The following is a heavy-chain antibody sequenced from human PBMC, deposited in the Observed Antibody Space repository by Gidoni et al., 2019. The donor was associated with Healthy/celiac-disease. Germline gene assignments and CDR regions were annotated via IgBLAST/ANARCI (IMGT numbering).Heavy chain of an antibody. J-gene: IGHJ4*02. CDR1: GFTFSSYA. V-gene: IGHV3-23*01. CDR2: ISGSGGST. D-gene: IGHD6-19*01. Sequence: EVQLLESGGGLVQPGGSLRLSCSASGFTFSSYAMSWVRQAPGKGLEWVSAISGSGGSTYYADSVKGRFTISRDNSKNTLYLQMNSLRAEDTAVYYCAKGHSSGWYYFDYWGQGTLVTVSS. CDR3: AKGHSSGWYYFDY.